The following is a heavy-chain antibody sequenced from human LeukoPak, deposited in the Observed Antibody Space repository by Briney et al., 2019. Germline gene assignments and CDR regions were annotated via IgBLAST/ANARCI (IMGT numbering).Heavy chain of an antibody. J-gene: IGHJ5*02. CDR3: ARRLTQYDCFDP. Sequence: SQTLSLTCAISGDSVSSNSVTWNWIRQSPSRGLEWLGRTYYRSTWYNDYAVSVRGRITVNPDTSKNQFSLHLNSVTSEDTAVYYCARRLTQYDCFDPWGQGTRVTVSS. V-gene: IGHV6-1*01. CDR2: TYYRSTWYN. CDR1: GDSVSSNSVT. D-gene: IGHD2-2*01.